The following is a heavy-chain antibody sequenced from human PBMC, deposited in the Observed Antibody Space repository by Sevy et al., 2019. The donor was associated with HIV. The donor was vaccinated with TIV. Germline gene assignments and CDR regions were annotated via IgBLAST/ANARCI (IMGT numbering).Heavy chain of an antibody. CDR2: TYYRSKWYN. J-gene: IGHJ6*02. V-gene: IGHV6-1*01. CDR1: GDSVSSNSAA. D-gene: IGHD6-13*01. CDR3: ARDPGYSSSWPNYYYGMDV. Sequence: SQTLSLTCAISGDSVSSNSAAWNWIRQSPSRGLEWLGRTYYRSKWYNDYAVSVKSRITINPDTSKNQFSLQLKSVTPGDTAVYYCARDPGYSSSWPNYYYGMDVWGQGTTVTVSS.